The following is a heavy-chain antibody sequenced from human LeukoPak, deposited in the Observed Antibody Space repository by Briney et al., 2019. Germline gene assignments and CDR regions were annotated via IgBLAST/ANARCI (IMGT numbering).Heavy chain of an antibody. CDR2: IYYTGST. J-gene: IGHJ4*02. D-gene: IGHD3-9*01. CDR3: ARRTILTGSDY. Sequence: PSETLSLTCTVSGGSISAGSYYRDWIRQPPGKGLEWIGSIYYTGSTYYNPSLKSRVTISVDTSKNQFSLKLSSVTAADTAVYYCARRTILTGSDYWGQGTLVTVSS. CDR1: GGSISAGSYY. V-gene: IGHV4-39*01.